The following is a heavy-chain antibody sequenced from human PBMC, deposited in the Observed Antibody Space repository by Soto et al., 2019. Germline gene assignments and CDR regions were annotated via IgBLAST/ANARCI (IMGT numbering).Heavy chain of an antibody. CDR2: IKEDGSEK. J-gene: IGHJ3*01. Sequence: GGSLRLSCAASGFTFSSYWMSWVRQAPGKGLEWVANIKEDGSEKYFVDSVRGRFTISRDNAKNSLYLQINSLRAEDTAVYYCASLCGGDDAFDVWGQGTMVTVSS. CDR3: ASLCGGDDAFDV. V-gene: IGHV3-7*01. CDR1: GFTFSSYW. D-gene: IGHD2-21*02.